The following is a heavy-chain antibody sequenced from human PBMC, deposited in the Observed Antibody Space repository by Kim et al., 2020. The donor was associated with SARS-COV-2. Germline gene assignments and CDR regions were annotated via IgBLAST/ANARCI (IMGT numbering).Heavy chain of an antibody. CDR3: ARDKEYCTNGVCYTYYFDY. CDR2: IYYSGST. CDR1: GGSISSGGYY. Sequence: SETLSLTCTVSGGSISSGGYYWSWIRQHPGKGLEWIGYIYYSGSTYYNPSLKSRVTISVDTSKNQFSLKLSSVTAADTAVYYCARDKEYCTNGVCYTYYFDYWGQGTLVTVSS. D-gene: IGHD2-8*01. V-gene: IGHV4-31*03. J-gene: IGHJ4*02.